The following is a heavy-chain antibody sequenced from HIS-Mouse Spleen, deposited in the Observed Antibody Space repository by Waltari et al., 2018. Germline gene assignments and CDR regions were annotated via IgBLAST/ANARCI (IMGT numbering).Heavy chain of an antibody. D-gene: IGHD1-26*01. CDR3: ARDRELYFDY. CDR2: IYYSGST. J-gene: IGHJ4*02. Sequence: QLQLQESGPGLVKPSETLSLTCTVSGGSISSSSYYWGWISQPPGKGLEWIGSIYYSGSTYYNPSLKSRVTISVDTSKNQFSLKLSSVTAADTAVYYCARDRELYFDYWGQGTLVTVSS. V-gene: IGHV4-39*07. CDR1: GGSISSSSYY.